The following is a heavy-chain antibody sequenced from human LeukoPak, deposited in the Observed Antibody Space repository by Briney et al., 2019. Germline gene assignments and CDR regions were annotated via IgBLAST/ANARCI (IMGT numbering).Heavy chain of an antibody. J-gene: IGHJ6*02. CDR2: MNPNSGNT. D-gene: IGHD6-19*01. V-gene: IGHV1-8*01. CDR3: ARDPAVAGTADYYYGMDV. Sequence: ASVKVSCKASGYTFTSYDINWVRQATGQGLEWMGWMNPNSGNTGYAQKFQGRVTMTTDTSTSTAYMELRSLRSDDTAVYYCARDPAVAGTADYYYGMDVWGQGTTVTVSS. CDR1: GYTFTSYD.